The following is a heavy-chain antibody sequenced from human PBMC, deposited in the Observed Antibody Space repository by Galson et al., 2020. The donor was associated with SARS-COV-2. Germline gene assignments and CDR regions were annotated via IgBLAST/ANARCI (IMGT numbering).Heavy chain of an antibody. J-gene: IGHJ4*02. V-gene: IGHV1-69*04. CDR1: GGTFSSYA. Sequence: ASVKVSCKASGGTFSSYAISWVRQAPGQGLEWMGRIIPILGIANYAQKFQGRVTITADKSTSTAYMELSSLRSEDTAVYYCASGVGTWNPFDYWGQGTLVTVSS. CDR3: ASGVGTWNPFDY. CDR2: IIPILGIA. D-gene: IGHD1-1*01.